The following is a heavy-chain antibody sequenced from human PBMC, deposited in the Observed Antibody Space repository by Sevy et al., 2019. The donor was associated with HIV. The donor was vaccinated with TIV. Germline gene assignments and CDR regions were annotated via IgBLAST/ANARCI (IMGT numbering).Heavy chain of an antibody. Sequence: GGSLRLSCAASGFTFSDYYMSWIRQAPGKGLEWVSYISSSGSTIYYADSVKGRFTISRDNAKNSLSLQMNSLRAEDTAVYYCARDGPVIVGATRISWGQGTLVTVSS. CDR1: GFTFSDYY. D-gene: IGHD1-26*01. CDR2: ISSSGSTI. V-gene: IGHV3-11*01. CDR3: ARDGPVIVGATRIS. J-gene: IGHJ4*02.